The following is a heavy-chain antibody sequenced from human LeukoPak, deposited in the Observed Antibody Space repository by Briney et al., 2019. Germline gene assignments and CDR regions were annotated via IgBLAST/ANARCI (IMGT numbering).Heavy chain of an antibody. CDR2: INPSGGST. Sequence: GASVKVSCKASGYTSTSYYMHWVRQAPGQGLEWMGIINPSGGSTSYAQKFQGRVTMTRDTSTSTVYMELSSLRSEDTAVYYCASLVVPAAILDYGMDVWGQGTTVTVSS. J-gene: IGHJ6*02. CDR3: ASLVVPAAILDYGMDV. V-gene: IGHV1-46*01. CDR1: GYTSTSYY. D-gene: IGHD2-2*01.